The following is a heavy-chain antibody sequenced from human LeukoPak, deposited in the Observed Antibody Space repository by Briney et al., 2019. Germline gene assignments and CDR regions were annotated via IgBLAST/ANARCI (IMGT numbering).Heavy chain of an antibody. Sequence: PSQTLSLTCTVSGGSISSGGYYWSWIRQHPGKGLEWIGYIYYSGSTNYNPSLKSRVTISVDTSKNQFSLKLSSVTAADTAVYYCARGVTMIVVGLDAFDIWGQGTMVTVSS. V-gene: IGHV4-61*08. J-gene: IGHJ3*02. CDR3: ARGVTMIVVGLDAFDI. CDR2: IYYSGST. D-gene: IGHD3-22*01. CDR1: GGSISSGGYY.